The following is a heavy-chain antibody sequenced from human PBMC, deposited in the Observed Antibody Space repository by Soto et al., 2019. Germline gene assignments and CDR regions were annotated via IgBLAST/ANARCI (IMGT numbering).Heavy chain of an antibody. Sequence: GGSLRLSCVASGFAFSNFAISWVRQAPGKGLEWVSGINWNGGSTGYADSVKGRFTISRDNAKNSLYLQMNSLRAEDTALYYCARSSGYGNYYYYGMDVWGQGTTVTVSS. CDR2: INWNGGST. CDR1: GFAFSNFA. CDR3: ARSSGYGNYYYYGMDV. V-gene: IGHV3-20*04. D-gene: IGHD5-12*01. J-gene: IGHJ6*02.